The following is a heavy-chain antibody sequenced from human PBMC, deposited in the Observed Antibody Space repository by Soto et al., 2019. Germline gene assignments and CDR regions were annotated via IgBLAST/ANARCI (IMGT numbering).Heavy chain of an antibody. Sequence: LSLTCTVSGGSIRSGGYYWSWVRQNPRRGLEWIGNIYYSGNTYYNPSLKSRLTISVDTSKNQFSLNLSSVTAADTAVYYCARDRLMATAGAARHYFGLDVWGQGTTVTVSS. J-gene: IGHJ6*02. D-gene: IGHD5-18*01. CDR2: IYYSGNT. CDR1: GGSIRSGGYY. CDR3: ARDRLMATAGAARHYFGLDV. V-gene: IGHV4-31*03.